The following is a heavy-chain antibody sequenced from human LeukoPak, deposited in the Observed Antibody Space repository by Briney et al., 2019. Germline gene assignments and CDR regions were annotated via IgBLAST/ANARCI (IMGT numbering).Heavy chain of an antibody. CDR3: ARSENYYDSSGESYFDY. Sequence: PSETLSLTCTVSGGSISSGGYYWSWIRQHPGKGLEWIGYIYYSGSTYYNPSLKSRVTISVDTSKNQFSLKLSSVTAADTAVYYCARSENYYDSSGESYFDYWGQGTLVTVSS. D-gene: IGHD3-22*01. CDR1: GGSISSGGYY. V-gene: IGHV4-31*03. CDR2: IYYSGST. J-gene: IGHJ4*02.